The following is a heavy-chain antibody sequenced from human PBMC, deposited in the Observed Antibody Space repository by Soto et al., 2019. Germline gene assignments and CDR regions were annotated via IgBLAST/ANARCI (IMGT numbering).Heavy chain of an antibody. CDR1: GFTFSSYA. CDR2: ISNSGGST. CDR3: AKWGYYGSGTWDRNAFDI. J-gene: IGHJ3*02. Sequence: EVQLLESGGGLVQPGGSLRLSCAVSGFTFSSYAMSWVRQAPGKGLEWVSGISNSGGSTYYADSVKGRLTISRDNSKNTLYLQMNSLRAEDTAVYYCAKWGYYGSGTWDRNAFDIWVQGTMVTVSS. D-gene: IGHD3-10*01. V-gene: IGHV3-23*01.